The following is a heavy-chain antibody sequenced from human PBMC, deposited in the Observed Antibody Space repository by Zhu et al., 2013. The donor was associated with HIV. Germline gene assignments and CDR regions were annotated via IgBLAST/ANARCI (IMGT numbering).Heavy chain of an antibody. CDR1: GGTFSSYA. CDR2: IIPIFGTA. CDR3: ARSPYEGCGGDCYSRKTPYSFDY. V-gene: IGHV1-69*01. J-gene: IGHJ4*02. Sequence: QVQLVQSGAEVKKPGSSVKVSCKASGGTFSSYAISWVRQAPGQGLEWMGGIIPIFGTANYAQKFQGRVTITADESTSTAYMELSSLRSEDTAVYYCARSPYEGCGGDCYSRKTPYSFDYWGQGTLVTVSS. D-gene: IGHD2-21*02.